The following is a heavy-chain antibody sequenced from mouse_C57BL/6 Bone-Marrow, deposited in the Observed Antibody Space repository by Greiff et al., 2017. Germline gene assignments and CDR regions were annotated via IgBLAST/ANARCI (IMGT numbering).Heavy chain of an antibody. Sequence: VQVVESGPGLVAPSQSLSITCTVSGFSLTSYGVHWVRQPPGKGLEWLVVIWSDGSTTYNSALKSRLSISKDNSKSQVFLKMNSLQTDDTAMYYCARDGSSYGYAMDYWGQGTSVTVSS. J-gene: IGHJ4*01. CDR1: GFSLTSYG. D-gene: IGHD1-1*01. CDR2: IWSDGST. V-gene: IGHV2-6*03. CDR3: ARDGSSYGYAMDY.